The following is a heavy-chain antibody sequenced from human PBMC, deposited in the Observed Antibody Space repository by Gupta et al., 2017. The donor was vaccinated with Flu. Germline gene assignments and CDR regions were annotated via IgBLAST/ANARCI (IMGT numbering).Heavy chain of an antibody. CDR3: ARGRCSSTSCYGGTYTYYYYGMDV. J-gene: IGHJ6*02. D-gene: IGHD2-2*01. Sequence: QVQLQQWGAGLLKPSETLSLTCAVYGGSFSGYYWSWIRQPPGKGLEWIGEINHSGSTNYNPSLKSRVTISVDTSKNQFSLKLSSVTAADTAVYYCARGRCSSTSCYGGTYTYYYYGMDVWGQRTTVTVSS. V-gene: IGHV4-34*01. CDR1: GGSFSGYY. CDR2: INHSGST.